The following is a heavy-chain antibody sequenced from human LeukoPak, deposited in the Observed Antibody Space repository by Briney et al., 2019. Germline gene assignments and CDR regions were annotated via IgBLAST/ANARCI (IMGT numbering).Heavy chain of an antibody. CDR2: IYHSGST. D-gene: IGHD6-13*01. CDR1: GGSISSSNW. J-gene: IGHJ6*03. CDR3: ARYSGRVAGYSSTRFYYYYYYMDV. Sequence: PSETLSLTCAVSGGSISSSNWWSWVRQPPGKGLEWIGEIYHSGSTNYNPSLKSRVTISVDKSKNQFSLKLSSVTAAGTAVYYCARYSGRVAGYSSTRFYYYYYYMDVWGKGTTVTVSS. V-gene: IGHV4-4*02.